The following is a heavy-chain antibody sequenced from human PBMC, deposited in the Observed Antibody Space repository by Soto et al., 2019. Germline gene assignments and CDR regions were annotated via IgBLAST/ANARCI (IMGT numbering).Heavy chain of an antibody. CDR3: ARXGIRIFGVVPRDDAFDI. V-gene: IGHV1-2*02. CDR1: GYTFTGYY. Sequence: GASVKVSCKASGYTFTGYYMHWVRQAPGQGLEWMGWINPNSGGTNYAQKFQGRVTITADESTSTAYMELSSLRSEDTAVYYCARXGIRIFGVVPRDDAFDIWGPGTMVTVSS. CDR2: INPNSGGT. J-gene: IGHJ3*02. D-gene: IGHD3-3*01.